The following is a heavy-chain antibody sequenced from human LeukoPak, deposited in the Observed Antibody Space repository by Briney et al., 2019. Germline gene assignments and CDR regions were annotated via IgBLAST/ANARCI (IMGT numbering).Heavy chain of an antibody. Sequence: GGSLRLSCSASGFTFSIYAMHWVRQAPGKGLEYVSAISSDGGTTYYADSVKGRFTISRDNSKNTLSLQMSSLRAEDTAVYYCVKTYGSGSYYKLYFDYWGQGTLVTVSS. CDR1: GFTFSIYA. J-gene: IGHJ4*02. CDR3: VKTYGSGSYYKLYFDY. V-gene: IGHV3-64D*09. D-gene: IGHD3-10*01. CDR2: ISSDGGTT.